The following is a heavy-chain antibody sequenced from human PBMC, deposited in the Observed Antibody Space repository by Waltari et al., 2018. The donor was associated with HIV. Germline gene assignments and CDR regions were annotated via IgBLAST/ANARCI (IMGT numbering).Heavy chain of an antibody. CDR3: ASIAYCGGDCYPRGMDV. CDR1: GFPVSSNH. V-gene: IGHV3-66*01. D-gene: IGHD2-21*02. J-gene: IGHJ6*02. CDR2: IYSGGST. Sequence: EVQLVESGVGLVQPGGSLRLSRAAPGFPVSSNHTRWVRHAPGQGLEWVSVIYSGGSTYYEDSVKGRFTISRDNSKNTLYRQMNSLRAEDTAVYYCASIAYCGGDCYPRGMDVWGQGTTVTVSS.